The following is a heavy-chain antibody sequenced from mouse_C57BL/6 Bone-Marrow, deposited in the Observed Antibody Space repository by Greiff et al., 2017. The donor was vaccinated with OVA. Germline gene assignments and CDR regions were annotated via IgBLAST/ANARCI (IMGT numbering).Heavy chain of an antibody. CDR1: GYSFTGYY. Sequence: VQLQQSGPELVKPGASVKISCKASGYSFTGYYMHWVKQSHGNILDWIGYIYPYNGVSSYNQKFKGKAKLTAVTSASTAYMELSSLTNEDSAVYYCTTYYYGSSLDYWGQGTTLTVSS. V-gene: IGHV1-31*01. CDR3: TTYYYGSSLDY. D-gene: IGHD1-1*01. CDR2: IYPYNGVS. J-gene: IGHJ2*01.